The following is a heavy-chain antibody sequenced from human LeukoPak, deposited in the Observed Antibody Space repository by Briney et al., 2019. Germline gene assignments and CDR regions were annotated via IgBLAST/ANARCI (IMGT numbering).Heavy chain of an antibody. Sequence: ASVKVSCEASGYTFTSYYMHWVRQAPGQGREWMGIINPSGGRTSYAQKFQGRVTMTRDMSTSTVYMELSRLRSADTAVYDFSREGISSGYSHPDYWGQGSLVTASP. V-gene: IGHV1-46*01. CDR2: INPSGGRT. J-gene: IGHJ4*02. CDR1: GYTFTSYY. CDR3: SREGISSGYSHPDY. D-gene: IGHD3-3*01.